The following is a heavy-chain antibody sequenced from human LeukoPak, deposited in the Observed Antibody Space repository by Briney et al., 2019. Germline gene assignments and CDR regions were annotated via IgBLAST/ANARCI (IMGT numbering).Heavy chain of an antibody. CDR1: GGSFSGYH. CDR2: INHRGST. J-gene: IGHJ5*02. CDR3: PKSLYGSGSYYNWFDP. Sequence: SETLSLTCVVYGGSFSGYHWSWIRQSPGKGPEWFGEINHRGSTNYNPSLKRRVTMSLDTSKNQFSLKLISVTAADTAVYYCPKSLYGSGSYYNWFDPWGQGTLVTVSS. D-gene: IGHD3-10*01. V-gene: IGHV4-34*01.